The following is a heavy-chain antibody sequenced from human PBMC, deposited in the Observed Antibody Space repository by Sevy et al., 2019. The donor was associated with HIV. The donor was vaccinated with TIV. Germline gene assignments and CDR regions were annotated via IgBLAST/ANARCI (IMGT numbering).Heavy chain of an antibody. CDR1: GFTFSNFW. V-gene: IGHV3-7*03. D-gene: IGHD2-21*02. CDR2: IKQDGSEN. CDR3: ARDHPSTAPFDY. J-gene: IGHJ4*02. Sequence: GGSLRLCCAASGFTFSNFWMSWVRQAPGKGLEFVANIKQDGSENFYADSVKGRFTISRDNAKNSLFLQMNNLRVEETAVYYCARDHPSTAPFDYWGQGTLVTVSS.